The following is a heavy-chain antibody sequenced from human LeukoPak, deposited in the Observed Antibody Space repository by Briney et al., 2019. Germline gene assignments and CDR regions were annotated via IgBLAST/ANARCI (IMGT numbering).Heavy chain of an antibody. CDR1: GYTFTGYY. D-gene: IGHD1-26*01. J-gene: IGHJ6*02. CDR2: INPNSGGT. CDR3: ARDLLHSGSYLYYYYGMDV. V-gene: IGHV1-2*04. Sequence: ASVRVSCKASGYTFTGYYMHWVRQAPGQGLEWMGWINPNSGGTNYAQKFQGWVTMTRDTSISTAYMELSRLRSDDTAVYYCARDLLHSGSYLYYYYGMDVWGQGTTVTVSS.